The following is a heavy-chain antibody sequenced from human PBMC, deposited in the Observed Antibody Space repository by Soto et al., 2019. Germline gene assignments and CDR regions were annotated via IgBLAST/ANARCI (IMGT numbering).Heavy chain of an antibody. V-gene: IGHV3-20*04. CDR2: SNWDGDDT. Sequence: EVHLVESGGRMVRPGESLRLSCAASGFNFEEYGMTWVRQAPGKGLEWVAGSNWDGDDTGYADSVQGRFTISRDNAKKCLYLQMNSLRVEDTALYYCARGDIAVAVSSDYWGQGTLVTVSS. D-gene: IGHD6-19*01. CDR3: ARGDIAVAVSSDY. CDR1: GFNFEEYG. J-gene: IGHJ4*02.